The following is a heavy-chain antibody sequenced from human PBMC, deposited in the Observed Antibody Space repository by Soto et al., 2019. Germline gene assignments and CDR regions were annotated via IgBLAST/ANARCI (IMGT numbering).Heavy chain of an antibody. Sequence: GPSLKISCEGSGYRSTMYWISWVRQMPGKGLESMGIIYPSDSDTKYSPSLQGQVSISADTSISTAYLQWTSLKASDTAMYYCARSRRGAYSSGWYSPSGYYNYGIDVWGQGTKVTVSS. D-gene: IGHD6-19*01. CDR1: GYRSTMYW. CDR3: ARSRRGAYSSGWYSPSGYYNYGIDV. CDR2: IYPSDSDT. J-gene: IGHJ6*02. V-gene: IGHV5-51*01.